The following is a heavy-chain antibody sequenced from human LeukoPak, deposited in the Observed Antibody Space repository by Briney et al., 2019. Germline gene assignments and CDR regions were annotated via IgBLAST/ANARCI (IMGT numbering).Heavy chain of an antibody. Sequence: PSETLSLTCAVYGGSFSGYYWSWIRQPPGKGLEWIGEINHSGSTNYNPSLKSRATISVDTSKNQFSLKLSSVTAADTAVYYCARYSLSSSKPLDYWGQGTLVTVSS. CDR2: INHSGST. D-gene: IGHD6-13*01. J-gene: IGHJ4*02. CDR1: GGSFSGYY. CDR3: ARYSLSSSKPLDY. V-gene: IGHV4-34*01.